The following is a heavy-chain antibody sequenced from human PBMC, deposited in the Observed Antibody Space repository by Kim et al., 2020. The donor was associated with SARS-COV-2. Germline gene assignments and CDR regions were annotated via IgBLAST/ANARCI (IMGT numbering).Heavy chain of an antibody. Sequence: GGSLRLSCAASGFTFSDYYMSWIRQAPGKGLEWVSYISSSGSTIYYADSVKGRFTISRDNAKNSLYLQMNSLRAEDTAVYYCARDLTGLRLTYYYYGMDVWGQGTTVTVSS. J-gene: IGHJ6*02. V-gene: IGHV3-11*01. CDR3: ARDLTGLRLTYYYYGMDV. CDR2: ISSSGSTI. D-gene: IGHD5-12*01. CDR1: GFTFSDYY.